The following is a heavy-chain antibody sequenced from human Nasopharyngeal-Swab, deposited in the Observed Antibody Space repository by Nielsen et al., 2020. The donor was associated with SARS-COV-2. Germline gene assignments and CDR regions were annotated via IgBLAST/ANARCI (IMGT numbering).Heavy chain of an antibody. D-gene: IGHD5-12*01. CDR2: IYPRDSDT. CDR1: GYSFTSYW. J-gene: IGHJ6*02. CDR3: VRPEGVATSYKYYFQYGMDV. Sequence: KVSCKGSGYSFTSYWIAWVRQMPGKGLEWMGIIYPRDSDTRYSPSFQGQVTISADKSISTAYLQWSSLKASDTAMYYCVRPEGVATSYKYYFQYGMDVWGQGPRSPSP. V-gene: IGHV5-51*01.